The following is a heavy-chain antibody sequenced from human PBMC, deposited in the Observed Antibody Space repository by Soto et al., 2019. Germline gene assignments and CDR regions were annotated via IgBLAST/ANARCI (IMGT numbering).Heavy chain of an antibody. V-gene: IGHV3-30-3*01. J-gene: IGHJ4*02. CDR2: ISYDGSDK. D-gene: IGHD1-26*01. CDR1: GFTFITHA. Sequence: PGGSLRLSCAASGFTFITHAMHWVRQAPGKGLEWVALISYDGSDKYYAASVRGRFTISRDNSKNTLYLQMNSLRAEDTAVYYCARDHGHILGASPYCFDYWGQGTLVTVSS. CDR3: ARDHGHILGASPYCFDY.